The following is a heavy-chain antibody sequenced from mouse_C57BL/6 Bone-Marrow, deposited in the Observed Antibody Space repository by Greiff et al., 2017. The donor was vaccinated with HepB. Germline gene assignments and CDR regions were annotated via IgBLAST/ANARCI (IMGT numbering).Heavy chain of an antibody. V-gene: IGHV1-81*01. CDR1: GYTFTSYG. J-gene: IGHJ3*01. D-gene: IGHD2-5*01. CDR2: IYPRSGNT. CDR3: ARTYSNYIAY. Sequence: QVQLQQSGAELARPGASVKLSCQASGYTFTSYGISWVKQRTGQGLEWIGEIYPRSGNTYYNEKFKGKATLTADKSSSTAYMELRSLTSEDSAVYFCARTYSNYIAYWGQGTLVTVSA.